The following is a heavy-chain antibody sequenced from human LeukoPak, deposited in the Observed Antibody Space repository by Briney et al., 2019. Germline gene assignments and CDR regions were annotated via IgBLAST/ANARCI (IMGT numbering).Heavy chain of an antibody. J-gene: IGHJ4*02. CDR3: ARQLVVVVPAEFDY. V-gene: IGHV4-39*01. CDR2: IYYSGST. Sequence: PSETLSLTCTVSGGSISSSSYYWGWIRQPPGKGQEWIGSIYYSGSTNYNPSLKSRVTISVDTSKNQFSLKLSSVTAADTAVYYCARQLVVVVPAEFDYWGQGTLVTVSS. D-gene: IGHD2-2*01. CDR1: GGSISSSSYY.